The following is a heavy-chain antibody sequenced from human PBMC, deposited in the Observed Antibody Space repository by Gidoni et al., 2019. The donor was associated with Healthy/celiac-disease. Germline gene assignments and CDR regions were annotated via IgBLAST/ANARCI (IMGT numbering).Heavy chain of an antibody. CDR2: ISWDGGST. D-gene: IGHD3-22*01. J-gene: IGHJ4*02. Sequence: EVQLVESGGVVVQPGGSLRLSCAASGFTFDDYTMHWVRQAPGKGLEWVSLISWDGGSTYYADSVKGRFTISRDNSKNSLYLQMNSLRTEDTALYYCAKDIDYGSSGYPDYWGQGTLVTVSS. CDR3: AKDIDYGSSGYPDY. CDR1: GFTFDDYT. V-gene: IGHV3-43*01.